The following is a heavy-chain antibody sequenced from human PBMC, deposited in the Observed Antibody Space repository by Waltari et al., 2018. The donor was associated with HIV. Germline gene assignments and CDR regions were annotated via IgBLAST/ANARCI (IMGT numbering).Heavy chain of an antibody. CDR2: VYTSGST. CDR1: SGSITSGNYY. J-gene: IGHJ2*01. CDR3: ARALDYYESGSFPLWFFDV. V-gene: IGHV4-61*02. Sequence: QVQLQESGPGLVKPSQTLSLTCTVSSGSITSGNYYWSWSRQPTGKGLEWIGRVYTSGSTNYNPSLKNRVTISIDTSRNQFSLRLSSVAAADTAVYYCARALDYYESGSFPLWFFDVWGRGTLVTVSS. D-gene: IGHD3-10*01.